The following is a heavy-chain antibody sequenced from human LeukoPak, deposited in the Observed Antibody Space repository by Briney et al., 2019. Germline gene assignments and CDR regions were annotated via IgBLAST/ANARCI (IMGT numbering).Heavy chain of an antibody. CDR2: ISDSGGNT. CDR3: ARDLSDYYDSSGFPNAFDI. D-gene: IGHD3-22*01. Sequence: GGSLRLSCAASGFTFNSYAMSWVRQAPWERLQWVSGISDSGGNTYYADSVRGRFTISRDNAKNSLYLQMNSLRAEDTAVYYCARDLSDYYDSSGFPNAFDIWGQGTMVTVSS. V-gene: IGHV3-23*01. J-gene: IGHJ3*02. CDR1: GFTFNSYA.